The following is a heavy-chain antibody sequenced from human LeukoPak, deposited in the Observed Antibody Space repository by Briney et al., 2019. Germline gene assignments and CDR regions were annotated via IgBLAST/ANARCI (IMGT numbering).Heavy chain of an antibody. Sequence: GGSLRLSCAASGFTFSSYWMTWVRQAPGKGMEWVANIKQDGSEKYYVDSVKGRFTISRDNAKNSLFLQMNTLRAEDTAVYYCARSEYHFWSTYPFDYWGQGTLVTVSS. D-gene: IGHD3-3*01. CDR2: IKQDGSEK. CDR3: ARSEYHFWSTYPFDY. J-gene: IGHJ4*02. V-gene: IGHV3-7*01. CDR1: GFTFSSYW.